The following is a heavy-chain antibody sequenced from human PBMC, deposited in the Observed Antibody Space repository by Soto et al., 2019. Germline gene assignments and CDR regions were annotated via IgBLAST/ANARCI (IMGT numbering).Heavy chain of an antibody. D-gene: IGHD3-3*01. CDR3: ASGDYDFWSGPGGGMDV. Sequence: QVQLVQSGAEVKKPGSSVKVSCKASGGTFSSYAISWVRQAPGQGLEWMGGIIPIFGTANYAQKFQGRVTIAADESTSTAYMGLSSLRSEETAVYYCASGDYDFWSGPGGGMDVWGQGTTVTVSS. CDR2: IIPIFGTA. J-gene: IGHJ6*02. V-gene: IGHV1-69*12. CDR1: GGTFSSYA.